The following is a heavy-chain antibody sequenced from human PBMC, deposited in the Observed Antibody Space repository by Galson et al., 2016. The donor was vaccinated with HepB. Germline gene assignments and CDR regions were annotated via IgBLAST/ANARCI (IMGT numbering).Heavy chain of an antibody. CDR1: GFSLSTSGVD. V-gene: IGHV2-5*02. CDR2: IYWDGDK. J-gene: IGHJ1*01. D-gene: IGHD2-15*01. Sequence: PALVKPTQTLTLTCTFSGFSLSTSGVDVAWIRQPPGKALEWLALIYWDGDKRYSPSLMNRLTITKDTSKNQVVLTMTNMDPVDTATYYCTHTRYCSADSCYRAEYFHHWGRGTLVTVSS. CDR3: THTRYCSADSCYRAEYFHH.